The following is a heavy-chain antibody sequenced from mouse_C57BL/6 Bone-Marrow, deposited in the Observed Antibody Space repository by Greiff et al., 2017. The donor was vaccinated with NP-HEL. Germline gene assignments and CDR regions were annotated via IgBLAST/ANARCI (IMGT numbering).Heavy chain of an antibody. Sequence: DVLLVESGGGLVQPGASLKLSCESTEYAFPSYDMSWVRQTPEQGLELVGAINTAGGSTYYPDNMEGRSIISRDNTKKTLYLQMSSLRSEDAALYYCARPVATVRAYWGQGTLVTVSA. CDR1: EYAFPSYD. J-gene: IGHJ3*01. CDR3: ARPVATVRAY. D-gene: IGHD1-1*01. CDR2: INTAGGST. V-gene: IGHV5-2*01.